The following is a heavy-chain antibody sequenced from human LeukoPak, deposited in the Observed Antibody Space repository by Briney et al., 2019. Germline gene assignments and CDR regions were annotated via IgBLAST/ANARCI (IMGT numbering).Heavy chain of an antibody. V-gene: IGHV3-23*01. CDR3: ASGIGVGDSFDI. Sequence: GGSLRLSCAASGFTFSSYAMSWVRQAPGKGLEWVSDISASGGSTNYADSVKGRFTISRDNSKNTLYLQMNSLRVEDTAVYYCASGIGVGDSFDIWGQGTMVTVSS. J-gene: IGHJ3*02. D-gene: IGHD3-3*01. CDR2: ISASGGST. CDR1: GFTFSSYA.